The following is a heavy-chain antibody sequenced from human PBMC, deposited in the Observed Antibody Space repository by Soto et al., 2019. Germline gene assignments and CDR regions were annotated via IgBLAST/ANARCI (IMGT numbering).Heavy chain of an antibody. CDR3: ARDDYDYFDY. D-gene: IGHD4-17*01. J-gene: IGHJ4*02. CDR2: IYYSGST. CDR1: GGSISSYY. Sequence: QVQLQESGPGLVKPSETLSLTCTVSGGSISSYYWSWIRQPPGKGLEWIGYIYYSGSTKYNPSLKSRVTISVDTSKNQFSLKLSSVTAEDTAVYYCARDDYDYFDYWGQGTLVTVSS. V-gene: IGHV4-59*01.